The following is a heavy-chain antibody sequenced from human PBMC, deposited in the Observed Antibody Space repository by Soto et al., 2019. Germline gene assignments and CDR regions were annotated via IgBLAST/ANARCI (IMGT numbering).Heavy chain of an antibody. Sequence: EVQLVESGGGLVQPGRSLRLSCAASGFTFDDYAMHWVRQAPGKGLEWVSGISWNSGSIGYADSVKGRFTISRDNAKNSLYLQMNSLRAEDTALYYCATAPIEWLVSWYFDLWGRGTLVTVSS. CDR2: ISWNSGSI. CDR1: GFTFDDYA. CDR3: ATAPIEWLVSWYFDL. J-gene: IGHJ2*01. V-gene: IGHV3-9*01. D-gene: IGHD6-19*01.